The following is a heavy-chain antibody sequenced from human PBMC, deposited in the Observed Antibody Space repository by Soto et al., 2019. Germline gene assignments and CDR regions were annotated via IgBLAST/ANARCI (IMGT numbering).Heavy chain of an antibody. V-gene: IGHV1-18*01. D-gene: IGHD3-22*01. J-gene: IGHJ4*02. CDR2: ISAYNGNT. CDR1: GYTFTSYG. Sequence: ASVKVSCKASGYTFTSYGISWVRQAPGQGLEWMGWISAYNGNTNYAQKLQGRVTMTTDTSTSTAYMELRSLRSDDTAVYYCARDFGPLNYYDRSGYYYFDYWGQGTLVTVSS. CDR3: ARDFGPLNYYDRSGYYYFDY.